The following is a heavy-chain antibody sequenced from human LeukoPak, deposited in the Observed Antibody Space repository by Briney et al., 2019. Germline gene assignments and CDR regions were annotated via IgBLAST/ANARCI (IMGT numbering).Heavy chain of an antibody. J-gene: IGHJ4*02. CDR3: ARGLRLLRYFDLEDY. CDR1: GYSFTSYW. Sequence: WESLKISCKGSGYSFTSYWIGWVRQMPGKGLEWMGIIYPGDSDTRYSPSFQGQVTISADKSISTAYLQWSSLKASDTAMYYCARGLRLLRYFDLEDYWGQGTLVTVSS. V-gene: IGHV5-51*01. D-gene: IGHD3-9*01. CDR2: IYPGDSDT.